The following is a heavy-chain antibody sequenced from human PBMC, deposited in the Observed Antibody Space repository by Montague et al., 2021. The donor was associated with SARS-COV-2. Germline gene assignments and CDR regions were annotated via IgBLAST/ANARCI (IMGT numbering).Heavy chain of an antibody. CDR2: ISTHNVNT. Sequence: SVRVSCKASGYTFASYATSWLRQAPGQGLEWVGWISTHNVNTNYAQSLQGRVTATKDTASSTAYLELRNLRSDDTAVYFCARGDGYNSPFDYWGQGTLVTVSS. CDR1: GYTFASYA. CDR3: ARGDGYNSPFDY. J-gene: IGHJ4*02. V-gene: IGHV1-18*01. D-gene: IGHD5-24*01.